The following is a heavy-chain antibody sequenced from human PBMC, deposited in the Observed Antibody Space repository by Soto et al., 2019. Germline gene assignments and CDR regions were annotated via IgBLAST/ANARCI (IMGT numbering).Heavy chain of an antibody. CDR3: GTGRGWLFDY. Sequence: EVQLVESGGGLVRPGGSLRLSCAASGFTFSSYEMNWVRQAPGKGLEWVSYISSSGSTIYYADSVKGRFTISRDNAKNSLYLQMNSLRVEDTAVYYCGTGRGWLFDYWGQGTLVTVSS. D-gene: IGHD5-12*01. CDR2: ISSSGSTI. J-gene: IGHJ4*02. CDR1: GFTFSSYE. V-gene: IGHV3-48*03.